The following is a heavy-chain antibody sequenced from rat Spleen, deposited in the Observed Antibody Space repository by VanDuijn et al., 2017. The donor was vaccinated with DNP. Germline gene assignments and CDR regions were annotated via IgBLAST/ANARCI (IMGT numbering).Heavy chain of an antibody. CDR2: ISTSGGST. CDR3: ARRPSHFDF. CDR1: GFTFSNYD. D-gene: IGHD3-8*01. V-gene: IGHV5-25*01. Sequence: EVQLVESGGGLVQPGRSLKLSCAASGFTFSNYDMAWVRQAPTKGLEWVASISTSGGSTYYRDSVKGRFTVSRDNAKSTLYRQMVSLRSEDTATYYCARRPSHFDFWGPGTMVTVSS. J-gene: IGHJ1*01.